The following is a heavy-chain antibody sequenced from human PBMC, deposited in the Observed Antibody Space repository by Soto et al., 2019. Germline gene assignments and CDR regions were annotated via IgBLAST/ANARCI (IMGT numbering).Heavy chain of an antibody. CDR3: APHVSCSGGSCQYDAFAI. CDR1: GFTVSSHA. D-gene: IGHD2-15*01. CDR2: ITADGGT. V-gene: IGHV3-23*01. Sequence: EVQVLESGGGLVQPGGSLRLSCEGSGFTVSSHAMTWFRQAPGKGPEWVSTITADGGTDYADSVKGRFAMSRDTSESTLYLQMNSLGAEDTAAYYCAPHVSCSGGSCQYDAFAIRGQGTMVTVSS. J-gene: IGHJ3*02.